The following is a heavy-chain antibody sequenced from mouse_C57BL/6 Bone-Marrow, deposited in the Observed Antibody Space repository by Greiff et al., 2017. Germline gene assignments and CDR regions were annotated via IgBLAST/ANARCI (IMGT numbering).Heavy chain of an antibody. Sequence: VQLQQSGPELVKPGASVKISCKASGYAFSSSWMNWVKQRPGKGLEWIGRIYPGDGDTNYNGKFKGKATLTADKSSSTAYMELRSLTSEDSAVYFCARRGYYAMDYWGQGTSVTVSS. CDR1: GYAFSSSW. CDR2: IYPGDGDT. V-gene: IGHV1-82*01. CDR3: ARRGYYAMDY. J-gene: IGHJ4*01.